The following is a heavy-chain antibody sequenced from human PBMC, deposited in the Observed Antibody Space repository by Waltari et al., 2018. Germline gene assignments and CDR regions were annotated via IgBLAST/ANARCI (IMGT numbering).Heavy chain of an antibody. V-gene: IGHV1-2*06. CDR3: ARDRGTGGNDY. CDR1: GYTFTGYY. Sequence: QVQLVQSGAEVKKPGASVKVSCKASGYTFTGYYMHWVRQAPGQGLEWVGRINTNSGGTNEEKRCEGRVTMTRETSISTAYMELSRLRSDDTAVYYCARDRGTGGNDYWGQGTLVTVSS. J-gene: IGHJ4*02. CDR2: INTNSGGT. D-gene: IGHD7-27*01.